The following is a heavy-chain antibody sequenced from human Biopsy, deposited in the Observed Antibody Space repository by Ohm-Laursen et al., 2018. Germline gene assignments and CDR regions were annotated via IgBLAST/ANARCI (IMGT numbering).Heavy chain of an antibody. J-gene: IGHJ5*02. CDR2: ITGGSNYI. Sequence: SLRLSCSASGAALSGYSMTWVRQAPGKGLERVSSITGGSNYINYADSVKGRLTISRENAKNSLYLQLDSLRVEDTAVYYCAAERLPSGIGGPWLDPWGQGTLVIVPS. CDR1: GAALSGYS. V-gene: IGHV3-21*06. CDR3: AAERLPSGIGGPWLDP. D-gene: IGHD3-16*01.